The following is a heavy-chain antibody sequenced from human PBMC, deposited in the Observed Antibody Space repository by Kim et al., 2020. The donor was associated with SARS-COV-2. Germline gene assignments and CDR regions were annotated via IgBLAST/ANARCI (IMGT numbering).Heavy chain of an antibody. CDR2: IYFSGTT. Sequence: SETLSLTCNVSGGSISSTYYLGWIRQSPGKGLESIGIIYFSGTTYYNPSLKGRVTISLDTSKNQFSLKLTSVTAADTGVYYCAKSMLAHFDVWGQGTLVTVSS. D-gene: IGHD2-8*01. V-gene: IGHV4-39*01. J-gene: IGHJ4*02. CDR3: AKSMLAHFDV. CDR1: GGSISSTYY.